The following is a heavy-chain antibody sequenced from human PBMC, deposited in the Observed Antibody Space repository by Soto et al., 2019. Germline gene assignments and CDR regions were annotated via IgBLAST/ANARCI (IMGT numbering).Heavy chain of an antibody. V-gene: IGHV3-15*01. CDR3: TTDTRRISVFGVPWDS. CDR1: GFTLSNAW. Sequence: EVQLEEYGGGPVEPGGSLRLSCAASGFTLSNAWMNWVRHTPGRGLEWVGRIKSRSDGGTPDYGAPVKGRFTISRDDSLNTVYIQMNSLTAEDTGVYYCTTDTRRISVFGVPWDSWGQGTLVTVSS. CDR2: IKSRSDGGTP. J-gene: IGHJ4*02. D-gene: IGHD3-3*01.